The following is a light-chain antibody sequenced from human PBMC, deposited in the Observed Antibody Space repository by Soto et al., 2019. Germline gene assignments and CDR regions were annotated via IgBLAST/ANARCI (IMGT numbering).Light chain of an antibody. Sequence: EIVLTQSPATLSLSPGERATLSCRASQSVSSYLAWYQQKPGQAPRLLIYDASNRATGIPARFSGSGSGTDFTLTINSLEPEDFAVYYCQQYGSSGTFGQGTTGDIK. CDR3: QQYGSSGT. J-gene: IGKJ1*01. V-gene: IGKV3-11*01. CDR1: QSVSSY. CDR2: DAS.